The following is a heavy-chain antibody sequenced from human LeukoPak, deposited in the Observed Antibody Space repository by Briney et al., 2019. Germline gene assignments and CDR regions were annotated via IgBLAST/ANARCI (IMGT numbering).Heavy chain of an antibody. V-gene: IGHV3-48*02. CDR1: GFTFSSYA. D-gene: IGHD3-16*02. CDR2: ISSSSSTI. Sequence: GGSLRLSCAASGFTFSSYAMNWVRQAPGKGLEWVSYISSSSSTIYYADSVEGRFTISRDNAKNSLYLQMNSLRDEDTAVYYCARSRDDYVWGSYRLGPSYQDYWGQGTLVTVSS. CDR3: ARSRDDYVWGSYRLGPSYQDY. J-gene: IGHJ4*02.